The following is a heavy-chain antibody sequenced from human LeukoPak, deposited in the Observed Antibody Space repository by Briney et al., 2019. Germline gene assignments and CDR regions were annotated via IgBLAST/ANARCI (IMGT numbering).Heavy chain of an antibody. CDR3: AGLWYNGASNAFHI. Sequence: GESLQISCKGSAFSLPYYWFAWVLQKPRKGLVWMGIIYPVDSDTRYSPSLQGQVTISSDKSIGTVYLQWSSLTASDTAMYYCAGLWYNGASNAFHIWGQGTMVTVSS. CDR1: AFSLPYYW. J-gene: IGHJ3*02. D-gene: IGHD1-26*01. V-gene: IGHV5-51*01. CDR2: IYPVDSDT.